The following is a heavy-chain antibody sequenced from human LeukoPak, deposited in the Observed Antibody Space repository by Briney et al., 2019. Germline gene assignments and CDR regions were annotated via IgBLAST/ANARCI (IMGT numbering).Heavy chain of an antibody. V-gene: IGHV1-69*05. CDR3: ARSVPAAKAMDV. J-gene: IGHJ6*03. Sequence: SVKVSCKASGGTFSSYAISRVRQAPGQGLEWMGGIIPIFGTANYAQKFQGRVTITTDESTSTAYMELSSLRSEDTAVYYCARSVPAAKAMDVWGKGTTVTVSS. D-gene: IGHD2-2*01. CDR1: GGTFSSYA. CDR2: IIPIFGTA.